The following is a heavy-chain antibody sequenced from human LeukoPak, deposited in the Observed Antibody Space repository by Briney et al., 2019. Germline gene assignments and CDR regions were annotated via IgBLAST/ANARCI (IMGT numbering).Heavy chain of an antibody. J-gene: IGHJ6*02. CDR1: GVSFSGYY. V-gene: IGHV4-34*01. Sequence: PSETLSLTCAVYGVSFSGYYWNWIRQPPGKGLEWIGEINHSGSTTYNRSLESRVTISLDTSKNQFSLKLSSVTAADTAVYYCARTLDSRRYIVRRPYSMDVWGQGTTVTVSS. D-gene: IGHD3-22*01. CDR2: INHSGST. CDR3: ARTLDSRRYIVRRPYSMDV.